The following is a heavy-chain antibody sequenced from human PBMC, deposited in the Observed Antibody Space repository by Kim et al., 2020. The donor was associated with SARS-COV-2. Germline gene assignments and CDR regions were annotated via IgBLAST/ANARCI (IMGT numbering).Heavy chain of an antibody. D-gene: IGHD3-16*01. CDR2: IYSGGSST. V-gene: IGHV3-23*03. CDR3: AKDRGSFYSGGWFDP. J-gene: IGHJ5*02. Sequence: GGSLRLSCAASGFTFSSYAMSWVRQAPGKGLEWVSVIYSGGSSTYYADSVKGRFTISRDNSKNTLYLQMNSLRAEDTAVYYCAKDRGSFYSGGWFDPWGQGTLVTVSS. CDR1: GFTFSSYA.